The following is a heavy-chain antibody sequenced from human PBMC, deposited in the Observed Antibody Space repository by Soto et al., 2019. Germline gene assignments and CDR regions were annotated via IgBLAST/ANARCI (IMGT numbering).Heavy chain of an antibody. V-gene: IGHV3-74*01. J-gene: IGHJ6*04. D-gene: IGHD3-10*01. CDR3: ARGWFGPDV. CDR1: GFTLSGRS. CDR2: IDNAGTDS. Sequence: EVQLVESGGGLVQPGGSLRLSCAASGFTLSGRSMHWVRQAPGKGLVWVSGIDNAGTDSTYADSVKGRFTSSRDNAKNMRYLQMNSLGVEDTAVYYCARGWFGPDVWGKGTTVSVSS.